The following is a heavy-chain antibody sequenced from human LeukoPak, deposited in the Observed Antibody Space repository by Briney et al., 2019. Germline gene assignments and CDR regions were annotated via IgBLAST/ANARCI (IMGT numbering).Heavy chain of an antibody. J-gene: IGHJ4*02. Sequence: GGSLRLSCAASGFTFSNAWVSWVRQAPGKGLEWVGRIKSKTDGGTTDCAAPVKGRFTISRDDSKNTLYLQMNSLKTEDTAVYYCLAAAARNYFDYWGQGTLVTVSS. D-gene: IGHD6-13*01. CDR3: LAAAARNYFDY. V-gene: IGHV3-15*01. CDR2: IKSKTDGGTT. CDR1: GFTFSNAW.